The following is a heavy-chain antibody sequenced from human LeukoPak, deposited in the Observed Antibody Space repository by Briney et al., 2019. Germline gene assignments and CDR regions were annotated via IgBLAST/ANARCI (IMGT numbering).Heavy chain of an antibody. Sequence: LVKVSCKASGGTFSSYTISWVRQAPGPGLEGTGGIIPIFGTANYAQKFQGRVTITADESTSTAYRELSSLRSEDTAVYYCARGRTSYSSSFRRLLDYWGQGTLVTVSS. V-gene: IGHV1-69*13. CDR2: IIPIFGTA. CDR3: ARGRTSYSSSFRRLLDY. CDR1: GGTFSSYT. J-gene: IGHJ4*02. D-gene: IGHD6-6*01.